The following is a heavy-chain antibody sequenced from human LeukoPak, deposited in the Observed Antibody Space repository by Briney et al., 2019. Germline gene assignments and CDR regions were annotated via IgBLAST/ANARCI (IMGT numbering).Heavy chain of an antibody. CDR2: IYYSGST. V-gene: IGHV4-59*01. J-gene: IGHJ2*01. Sequence: PSETLSLTCTVSGGSISSYYWSWIRQPPGKGLEWIGYIYYSGSTNYNPSLKSRVTISVDTSKNQFSLKLSSVTAADTAVYYCARDVHYDFWSGYYNGWYFDLWGRGTLVTVSS. CDR3: ARDVHYDFWSGYYNGWYFDL. D-gene: IGHD3-3*01. CDR1: GGSISSYY.